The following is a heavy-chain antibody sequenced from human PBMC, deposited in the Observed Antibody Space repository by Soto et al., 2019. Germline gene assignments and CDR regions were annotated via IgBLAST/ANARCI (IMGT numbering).Heavy chain of an antibody. D-gene: IGHD6-13*01. CDR1: GGSISSNY. V-gene: IGHV4-59*01. J-gene: IGHJ4*02. CDR3: ARYRREAVAGYTLDN. CDR2: VYNSGST. Sequence: XATLSLTCTVSGGSISSNYWTWIRQPPGKGLEWIGYVYNSGSTNYNPSLKSRVTISEDTSKSQFSLKVNSMTAADTAVYYCARYRREAVAGYTLDNWGQGILVTVSS.